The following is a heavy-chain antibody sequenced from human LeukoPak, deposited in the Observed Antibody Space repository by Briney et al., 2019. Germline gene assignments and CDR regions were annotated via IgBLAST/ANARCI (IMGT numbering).Heavy chain of an antibody. CDR1: GFTVSSNY. CDR2: IYSGGST. V-gene: IGHV3-53*01. Sequence: GGSLRLSCAASGFTVSSNYMSWVRQAPGKGLEWVSVIYSGGSTYYADSVKGRFTISRDNAKNTLYLQMNRLRAEDTAVYYCARREYSSSFDYWGQGTLVTVSS. D-gene: IGHD6-13*01. J-gene: IGHJ4*02. CDR3: ARREYSSSFDY.